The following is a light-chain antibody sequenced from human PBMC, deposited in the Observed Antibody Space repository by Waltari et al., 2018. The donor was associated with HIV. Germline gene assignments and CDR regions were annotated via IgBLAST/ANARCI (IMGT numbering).Light chain of an antibody. CDR1: DIDIGLYDY. Sequence: QSALTQPASVSGSPGQSLTISCIGSDIDIGLYDYISWYHHPPARAPRLVVFNANSRPSGSPFRFAGSKSGNTASLTISGLQADDEGVYYCSSYVTGGSLLFGGGTQVTVL. CDR3: SSYVTGGSLL. J-gene: IGLJ3*02. CDR2: NAN. V-gene: IGLV2-14*01.